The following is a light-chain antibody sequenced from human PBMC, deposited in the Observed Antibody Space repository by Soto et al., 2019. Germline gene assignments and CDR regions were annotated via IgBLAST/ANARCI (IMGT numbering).Light chain of an antibody. V-gene: IGKV1-5*03. Sequence: DIQMTQSPPTVSAFVGDRVTFSCRASQNIGYWLAWYQQKPGQAPVLLIEKTSSLQSGVASTFYVCGSGTGFTLSITSLQTDDGGTYYCQQYSRYWTFSRGTKVEIK. CDR2: KTS. CDR1: QNIGYW. CDR3: QQYSRYWT. J-gene: IGKJ1*01.